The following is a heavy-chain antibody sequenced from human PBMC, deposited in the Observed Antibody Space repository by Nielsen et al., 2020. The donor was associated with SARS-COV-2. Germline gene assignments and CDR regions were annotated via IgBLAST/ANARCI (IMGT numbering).Heavy chain of an antibody. Sequence: SETLSLTCTVSGGSISSGAYYWSWIRQHPGKGLEWIGYIYYSGSTYYNPSLRSRITISVDTSKNQFSLKLSSVTAADTAVYYCARDLSGYGLFDYWGQGTLVTVSS. CDR3: ARDLSGYGLFDY. CDR2: IYYSGST. D-gene: IGHD5-12*01. J-gene: IGHJ4*02. CDR1: GGSISSGAYY. V-gene: IGHV4-31*03.